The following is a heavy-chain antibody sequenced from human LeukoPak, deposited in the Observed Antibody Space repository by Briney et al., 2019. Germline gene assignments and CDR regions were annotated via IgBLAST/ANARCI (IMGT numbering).Heavy chain of an antibody. CDR2: IYYSGST. J-gene: IGHJ5*02. CDR3: APRWELLAGWFDP. V-gene: IGHV4-39*07. D-gene: IGHD1-26*01. CDR1: GGSIGSSSYY. Sequence: SETLPLTCTVSGGSIGSSSYYWGWIRQPPGKGLEWIGSIYYSGSTYYNPSLKSRVTISVDTSKNQFSLKLSSVTAADTAVYYCAPRWELLAGWFDPWGQGTLVTVSS.